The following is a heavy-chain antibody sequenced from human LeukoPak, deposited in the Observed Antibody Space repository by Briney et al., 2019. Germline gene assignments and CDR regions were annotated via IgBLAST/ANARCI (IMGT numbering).Heavy chain of an antibody. CDR2: IYISGST. CDR1: GGSISSYY. Sequence: SETLSLTCTVSGGSISSYYWSWIRQPPGKGLEWIGYIYISGSTNYNPSLKSRVTISVDTSKNQFSLKLSSVTAADTAVYYCARRKVVVVPAAIPWDYMDVWGKGTTVTVSS. CDR3: ARRKVVVVPAAIPWDYMDV. D-gene: IGHD2-2*02. V-gene: IGHV4-4*09. J-gene: IGHJ6*03.